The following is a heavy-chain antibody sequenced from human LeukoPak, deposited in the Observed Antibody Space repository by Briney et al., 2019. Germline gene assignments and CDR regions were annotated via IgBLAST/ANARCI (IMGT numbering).Heavy chain of an antibody. D-gene: IGHD6-19*01. CDR2: INHSGST. CDR3: RKVAGAGNDAFDI. J-gene: IGHJ3*02. V-gene: IGHV4-34*01. Sequence: SENVSLTCAVYGGSFSGYYWSWIRPPPGKGREWIGEINHSGSTNYNPSLKSRVTISVDTSKNQFSLKLSSVTAADTAVYYCRKVAGAGNDAFDIWGQGTMVTVFS. CDR1: GGSFSGYY.